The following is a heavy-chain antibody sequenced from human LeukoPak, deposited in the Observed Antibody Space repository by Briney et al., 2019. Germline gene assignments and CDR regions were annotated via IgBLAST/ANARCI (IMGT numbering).Heavy chain of an antibody. D-gene: IGHD6-25*01. J-gene: IGHJ4*02. CDR1: GFIFSNFA. CDR3: ARDRQRAAADDFDH. Sequence: GGSLTLFCVASGFIFSNFATHWVRQAPGKGLEWVAVIAADGRDKHHADSVKGRFTISRDSSKNAVYLQMNSLRTEDTAVYYCARDRQRAAADDFDHWGQGTEVTVSS. CDR2: IAADGRDK. V-gene: IGHV3-30*04.